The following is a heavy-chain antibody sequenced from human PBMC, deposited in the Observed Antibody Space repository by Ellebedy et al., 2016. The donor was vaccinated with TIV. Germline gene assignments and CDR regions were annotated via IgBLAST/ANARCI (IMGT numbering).Heavy chain of an antibody. Sequence: PGGSLRLSCVASGFTFGAYTMTWVRQAPGKGLEWVAVISGIGPYDYYADSVKGRFIISRDNSQNTVYLQMTSLTVDDMAVYYCAKLPIGRIAADVGVAYFGHWGQGALVTVSS. D-gene: IGHD1-26*01. V-gene: IGHV3-23*01. J-gene: IGHJ4*02. CDR3: AKLPIGRIAADVGVAYFGH. CDR2: ISGIGPYD. CDR1: GFTFGAYT.